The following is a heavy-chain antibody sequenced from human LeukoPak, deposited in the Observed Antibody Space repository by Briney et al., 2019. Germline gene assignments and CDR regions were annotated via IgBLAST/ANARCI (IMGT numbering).Heavy chain of an antibody. J-gene: IGHJ4*02. CDR2: ISSSGSTI. CDR1: GFTFSSYE. Sequence: GGSLRLSCAASGFTFSSYEMNWVRQAPGKGPEWVSYISSSGSTIYYADSVKGRFTISRDNAKNSLYLQMNSLRAEDTAVYYCARGPGPYYYDSGGYSGIDYWGQGTLVTVSS. V-gene: IGHV3-48*03. CDR3: ARGPGPYYYDSGGYSGIDY. D-gene: IGHD3-22*01.